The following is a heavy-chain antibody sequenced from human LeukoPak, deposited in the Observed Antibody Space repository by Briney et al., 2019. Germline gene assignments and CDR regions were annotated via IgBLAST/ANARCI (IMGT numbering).Heavy chain of an antibody. CDR3: ARGTGYSSGWEYFQH. CDR2: IYHSGST. CDR1: GGSISSGGYS. Sequence: SQTLSLTCAVSGGSISSGGYSWSWIRQPPGKGLEWIGYIYHSGSTYFNPSLKSRVTTSVDRSKNQFSLKLSSVTAADTAVYYCARGTGYSSGWEYFQHWGQGTLVTVSS. V-gene: IGHV4-30-2*01. D-gene: IGHD6-19*01. J-gene: IGHJ1*01.